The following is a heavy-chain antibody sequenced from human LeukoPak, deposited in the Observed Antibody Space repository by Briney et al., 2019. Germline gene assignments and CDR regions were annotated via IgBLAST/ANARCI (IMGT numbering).Heavy chain of an antibody. D-gene: IGHD3-10*01. CDR2: INPSGGST. V-gene: IGHV1-46*01. CDR1: GYTSTSYY. CDR3: ARERWFGELLWDLAFDI. Sequence: GASVKVSCKASGYTSTSYYMHWVRQAPGQGLEWMGIINPSGGSTSYAQKFQGRVTMTRDTSTSTVYMELSSLRSEDTAVYYCARERWFGELLWDLAFDIWGQGTMVTVSS. J-gene: IGHJ3*02.